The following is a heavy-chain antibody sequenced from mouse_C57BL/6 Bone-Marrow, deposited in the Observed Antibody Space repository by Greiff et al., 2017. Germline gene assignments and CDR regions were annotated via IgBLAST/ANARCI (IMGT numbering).Heavy chain of an antibody. Sequence: VQLQQSGAELVRPGASVKLSCTASGFNIKDDYIHWVKQRPEQGLEWIGWIDPEIGDTEYASNFQGKATITSDTSSNTAYLQLSSLTSEDTAVYYCSSFDGNYFDFCGQGTPLTVAS. D-gene: IGHD2-3*01. CDR1: GFNIKDDY. V-gene: IGHV14-4*01. CDR3: SSFDGNYFDF. CDR2: IDPEIGDT. J-gene: IGHJ2*01.